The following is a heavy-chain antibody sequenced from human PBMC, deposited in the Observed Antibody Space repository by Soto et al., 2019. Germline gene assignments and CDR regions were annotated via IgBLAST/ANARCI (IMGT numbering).Heavy chain of an antibody. J-gene: IGHJ6*02. CDR1: GGSFSGYY. CDR3: ARAHGIAGTYGMDV. D-gene: IGHD1-1*01. V-gene: IGHV4-34*01. Sequence: VSLTCAVYGGSFSGYYWNWIRQPPGKGLEWIGEINQSGSTSYNPSLKSRVTISIDTSKNQFSLKLTSVTAADTAVYYCARAHGIAGTYGMDVWGQGTTVTVSS. CDR2: INQSGST.